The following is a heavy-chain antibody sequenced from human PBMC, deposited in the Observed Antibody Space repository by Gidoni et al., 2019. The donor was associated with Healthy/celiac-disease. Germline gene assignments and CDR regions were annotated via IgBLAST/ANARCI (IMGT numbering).Heavy chain of an antibody. J-gene: IGHJ4*02. CDR1: GGSFSGYY. CDR3: ARQWATGYQPAVFDY. V-gene: IGHV4-34*01. D-gene: IGHD3-9*01. CDR2: INHSGST. Sequence: QVQLQQWGAGLLKPSETLSLTCAVYGGSFSGYYWSWIRQPPGKGLEWIGEINHSGSTNYNPSLKSRVTISVDTSKNQFSLKLSSVTAADTAVYYGARQWATGYQPAVFDYWGQGTLVTVSS.